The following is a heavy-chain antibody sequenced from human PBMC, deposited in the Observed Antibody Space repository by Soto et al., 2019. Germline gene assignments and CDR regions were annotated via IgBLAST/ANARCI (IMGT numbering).Heavy chain of an antibody. J-gene: IGHJ2*01. Sequence: QVQLQESGPGLVKPSETLSLTCTVSGGSISSYYWGWIRQPPGKGLEWIGYIYYSGTTNYNPSLKSRVTIAVDTSKNQFSLKLSYVTAADTAVYYCARDRAAGGNSEWFFDLWGRGTLVTVSS. D-gene: IGHD6-13*01. CDR3: ARDRAAGGNSEWFFDL. CDR2: IYYSGTT. CDR1: GGSISSYY. V-gene: IGHV4-59*01.